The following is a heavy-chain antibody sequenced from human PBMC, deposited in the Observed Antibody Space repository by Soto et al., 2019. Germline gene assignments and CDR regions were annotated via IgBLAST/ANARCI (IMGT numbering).Heavy chain of an antibody. CDR2: INPNSGGT. D-gene: IGHD2-2*01. CDR3: ASLYCSSTSCFLFDP. V-gene: IGHV1-2*02. Sequence: ASVKVSCTASGYTFTGYYMHWVRQAPGQGLEWMGWINPNSGGTNYAQKCPGRVTMTRDTSSSTAYMELSRLRSDDTAVYYCASLYCSSTSCFLFDPWGQGTLVTVSS. CDR1: GYTFTGYY. J-gene: IGHJ5*02.